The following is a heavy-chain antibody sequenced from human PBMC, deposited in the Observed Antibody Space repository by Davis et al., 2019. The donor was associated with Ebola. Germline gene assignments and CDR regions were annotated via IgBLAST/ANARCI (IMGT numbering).Heavy chain of an antibody. CDR2: INAGNGNT. D-gene: IGHD1-26*01. V-gene: IGHV1-3*01. Sequence: ASVKVSCKASGYTFTSYAMHWVRQAPGQRLEWMGWINAGNGNTKYSQKFQGRVTITRDTSASTAYMELSSLRSEDTAVYYCARESPIGSYYPDWYFNLWGRGTLVTVSS. CDR3: ARESPIGSYYPDWYFNL. CDR1: GYTFTSYA. J-gene: IGHJ2*01.